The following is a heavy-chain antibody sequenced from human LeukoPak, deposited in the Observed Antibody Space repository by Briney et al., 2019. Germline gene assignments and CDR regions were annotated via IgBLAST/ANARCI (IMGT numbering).Heavy chain of an antibody. J-gene: IGHJ4*02. V-gene: IGHV3-7*01. CDR2: IKQDGSEK. CDR3: ARDTYCGGDCYSGPLFDY. Sequence: GGSLRLSCAASGFTFSSYWMSWVRQAPGKGLEWVANIKQDGSEKYYVDSVKGRFTISRDNAKNSLYPQMNSLRAEDTAVYYCARDTYCGGDCYSGPLFDYWGQGTLVTVSS. CDR1: GFTFSSYW. D-gene: IGHD2-21*02.